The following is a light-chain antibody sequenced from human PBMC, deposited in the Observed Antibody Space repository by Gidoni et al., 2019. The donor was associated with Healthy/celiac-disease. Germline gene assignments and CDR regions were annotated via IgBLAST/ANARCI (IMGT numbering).Light chain of an antibody. Sequence: EIVLTQSPGTLSLSPGERATLSCRASQSVSSSYLAWYQQKPGQAPRLLIYGASSRATGIPDRFSGRGSGTDFTLTISSLEPEDFAVYYCQQYGSSAWTFGQGTKVEIK. CDR3: QQYGSSAWT. V-gene: IGKV3-20*01. CDR2: GAS. CDR1: QSVSSSY. J-gene: IGKJ1*01.